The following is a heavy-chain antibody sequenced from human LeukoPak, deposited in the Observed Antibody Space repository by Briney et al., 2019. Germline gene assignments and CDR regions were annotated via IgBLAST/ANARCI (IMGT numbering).Heavy chain of an antibody. CDR1: GFTFSNYA. D-gene: IGHD3-9*01. V-gene: IGHV3-23*01. J-gene: IGHJ4*02. CDR2: ITGGGSGI. Sequence: GAPLRLSCPASGFTFSNYAMSWVGQAPGKGLEWVSAITGGGSGIYCAVVMKSRFTISRDNSKNTLYLQINTLRAEDTAVYYCAKWGDYDVLTGYYVSDYWGQGALVSVS. CDR3: AKWGDYDVLTGYYVSDY.